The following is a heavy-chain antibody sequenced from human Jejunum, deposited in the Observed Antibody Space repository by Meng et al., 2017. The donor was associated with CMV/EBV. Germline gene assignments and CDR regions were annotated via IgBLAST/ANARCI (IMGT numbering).Heavy chain of an antibody. Sequence: FSFSDQHMDWVRQAPGKGLEWVGRIRNRAESYTIDYAASVRGRFIISRDDSKNSLYLQMNNLETEDTAVYYCARMKYGGDSESTFDCWGQGTLVTVSS. CDR2: IRNRAESYTI. J-gene: IGHJ4*02. D-gene: IGHD3-16*01. V-gene: IGHV3-72*01. CDR3: ARMKYGGDSESTFDC. CDR1: FSFSDQH.